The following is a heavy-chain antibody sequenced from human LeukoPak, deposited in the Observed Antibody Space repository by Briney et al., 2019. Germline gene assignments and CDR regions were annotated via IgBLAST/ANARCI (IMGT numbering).Heavy chain of an antibody. J-gene: IGHJ4*02. CDR2: INHSGST. Sequence: PSETLSLTCAVYGGSFSGYYWSWIRQPPGKGLEWIGEINHSGSTNYNPSLKSRVTISVDTSKNQFSLKLSSVTAADTAVYYCARGPPTVDCSSTSCYRRNFDYWGQGTLVTVSS. V-gene: IGHV4-34*01. CDR1: GGSFSGYY. D-gene: IGHD2-2*02. CDR3: ARGPPTVDCSSTSCYRRNFDY.